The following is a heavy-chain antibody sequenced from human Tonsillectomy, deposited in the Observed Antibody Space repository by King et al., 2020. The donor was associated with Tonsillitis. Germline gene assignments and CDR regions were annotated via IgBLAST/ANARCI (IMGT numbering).Heavy chain of an antibody. CDR2: MSWDSGRI. CDR1: GFTFDDYA. D-gene: IGHD3-22*01. J-gene: IGHJ3*02. V-gene: IGHV3-9*01. Sequence: VQLVESGGGLVQPGRSLRLSCAASGFTFDDYAMHWVRQAPGKGLEWGSGMSWDSGRIGYGDSVKGRFTISRDNAKNSLYLQMNSLRAEETALYYCAKGHDSSGYYYIDDAFDIWGQGTMVAVSS. CDR3: AKGHDSSGYYYIDDAFDI.